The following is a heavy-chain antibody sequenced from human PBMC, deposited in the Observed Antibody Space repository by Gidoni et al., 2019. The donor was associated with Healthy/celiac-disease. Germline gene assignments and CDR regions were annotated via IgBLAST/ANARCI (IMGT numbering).Heavy chain of an antibody. CDR3: AKDGSTVTTVLDI. CDR1: GFPFSSYG. Sequence: QVQLVESGGGVVQPGRSLRLSCAASGFPFSSYGMHWVRQATGKGLEWVAVISYDGSNKYYADSVKGLFTISRDNSKNTLYLQMNSLRAEDTAVYYCAKDGSTVTTVLDIWGQGTMVTVSS. J-gene: IGHJ3*02. D-gene: IGHD4-17*01. V-gene: IGHV3-30*18. CDR2: ISYDGSNK.